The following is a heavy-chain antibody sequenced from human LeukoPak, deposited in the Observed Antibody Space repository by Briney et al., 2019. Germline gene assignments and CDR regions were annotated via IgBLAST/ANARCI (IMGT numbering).Heavy chain of an antibody. CDR1: GFNFSTYT. CDR2: ISSGSTYI. Sequence: GGSLRLSCVASGFNFSTYTMTWVRQVPGKGLEWVSSISSGSTYIYYADSVRGRFTVSRDNANMSLSLQMNSLRAEDTAVYYCARDADADKGGDFWGQGVLVTVSS. V-gene: IGHV3-21*01. D-gene: IGHD3-16*01. CDR3: ARDADADKGGDF. J-gene: IGHJ4*02.